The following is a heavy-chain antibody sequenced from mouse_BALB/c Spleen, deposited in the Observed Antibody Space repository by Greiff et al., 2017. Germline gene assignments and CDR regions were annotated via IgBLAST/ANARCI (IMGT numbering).Heavy chain of an antibody. Sequence: EVKLMESGGGLVKPGGSLKLSCAASGFTFSDYYMYWVRQTPEKRLEWVATISDGGSYTYYPDSVKGRFTISRDNAKNNLYLQMSSLKSEDTAMYYCARDRRRFYAMDYWGQGTSVTVSS. J-gene: IGHJ4*01. CDR1: GFTFSDYY. CDR3: ARDRRRFYAMDY. V-gene: IGHV5-4*02. CDR2: ISDGGSYT.